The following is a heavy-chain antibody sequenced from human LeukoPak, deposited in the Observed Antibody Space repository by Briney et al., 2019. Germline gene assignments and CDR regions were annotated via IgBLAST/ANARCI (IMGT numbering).Heavy chain of an antibody. CDR2: IYPGDSDT. D-gene: IGHD4-23*01. CDR3: ARATRVVTPLYFDY. Sequence: PGESLKISCKGSGYSFTTYWIAWVRQMPGKGLEWMGIIYPGDSDTRYSPSFQGQVTISADKSISTAYLQWSSLKASDTAMYYCARATRVVTPLYFDYWGQGTLVTVSS. CDR1: GYSFTTYW. V-gene: IGHV5-51*01. J-gene: IGHJ4*02.